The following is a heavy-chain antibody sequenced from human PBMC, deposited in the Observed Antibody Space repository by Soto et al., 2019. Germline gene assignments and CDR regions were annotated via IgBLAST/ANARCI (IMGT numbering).Heavy chain of an antibody. Sequence: EVQLLESGGALVQPGGSLRLSCAASGLTFSNHAMNWVRQAPGKGLEWVSTISASGSTYYADYVKGWFTISRDNSKNTLDLQMNSLRAEDTAVYYCARAPGCHYCTSTSCLYFFDHWGQGTLVIVSS. CDR3: ARAPGCHYCTSTSCLYFFDH. J-gene: IGHJ4*02. CDR1: GLTFSNHA. CDR2: ISASGST. V-gene: IGHV3-23*01. D-gene: IGHD2-2*01.